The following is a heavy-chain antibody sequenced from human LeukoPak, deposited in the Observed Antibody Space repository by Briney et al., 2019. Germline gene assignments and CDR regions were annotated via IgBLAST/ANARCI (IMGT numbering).Heavy chain of an antibody. D-gene: IGHD3-10*01. J-gene: IGHJ6*02. CDR2: TYSGGST. V-gene: IGHV3-66*01. CDR1: GFTVSSNY. CDR3: ARDAFFGELLYYYGMDV. Sequence: GGSLRLSCAASGFTVSSNYMSWVRQAPGKGLEWVSVTYSGGSTYYADSVKGRFTISRDNSKNTLYLQMNSLRAEDTAVYYCARDAFFGELLYYYGMDVWGQGTTVTVSS.